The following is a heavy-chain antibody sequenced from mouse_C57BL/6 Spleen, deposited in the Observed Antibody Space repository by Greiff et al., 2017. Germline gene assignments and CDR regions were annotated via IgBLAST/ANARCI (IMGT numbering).Heavy chain of an antibody. CDR3: ARWRILRRYYYAMDY. V-gene: IGHV1-26*01. J-gene: IGHJ4*01. Sequence: VQLHQSGPELVKPGASVKISCKASGYTFTDYYMNWVKQSHGKSLEWIGDINPNNGGTSYNQKFKGKATLTVDKSSSTAYMELRSLTSEDSAVYYYARWRILRRYYYAMDYWGQGTSVTVSS. D-gene: IGHD2-12*01. CDR2: INPNNGGT. CDR1: GYTFTDYY.